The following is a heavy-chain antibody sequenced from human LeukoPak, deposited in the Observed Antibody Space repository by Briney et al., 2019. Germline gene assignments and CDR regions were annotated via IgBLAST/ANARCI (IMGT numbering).Heavy chain of an antibody. CDR1: GFTFSSYE. Sequence: GGSLRLSCAASGFTFSSYERNWVRPAPGKGVEWVSYISFSGSTIYYADSVKGRFTISRDNAKNSLYVQMNSLRAEDTAVYYCARGGYYDSSGYYYVGYFHHWGQGTLVTVSS. V-gene: IGHV3-48*03. CDR3: ARGGYYDSSGYYYVGYFHH. CDR2: ISFSGSTI. D-gene: IGHD3-22*01. J-gene: IGHJ1*01.